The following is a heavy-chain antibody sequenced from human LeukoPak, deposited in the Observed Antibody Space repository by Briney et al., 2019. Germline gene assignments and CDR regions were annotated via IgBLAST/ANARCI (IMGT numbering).Heavy chain of an antibody. D-gene: IGHD2-15*01. Sequence: SETLSLTCTVSGGSISSGSYYWSWIRQPAGEGLEWIGRIYTSGSTNYNPSLKSRVTISVDTSKNQFSLKLSSVTAADTAVYYCARQYCSGGSCYYDYWGQGTLVTVSS. CDR3: ARQYCSGGSCYYDY. J-gene: IGHJ4*02. V-gene: IGHV4-61*02. CDR2: IYTSGST. CDR1: GGSISSGSYY.